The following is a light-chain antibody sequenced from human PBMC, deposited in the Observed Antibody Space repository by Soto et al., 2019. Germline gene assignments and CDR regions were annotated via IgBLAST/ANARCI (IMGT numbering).Light chain of an antibody. CDR1: QSVSTL. CDR3: QQYGNSPLT. CDR2: EAS. V-gene: IGKV3-11*01. J-gene: IGKJ4*01. Sequence: EIVLTQSPGTLSFSSGYRPTLSCRASQSVSTLLAWYQQRPGQAPRLLISEASNRATGVPDRFSGSGSGTDFTLTISSLEPEDFAVYYCQQYGNSPLTFGGGTKVDIK.